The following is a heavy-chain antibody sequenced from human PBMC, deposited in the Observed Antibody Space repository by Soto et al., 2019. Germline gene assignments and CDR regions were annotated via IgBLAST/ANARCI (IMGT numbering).Heavy chain of an antibody. V-gene: IGHV4-34*01. D-gene: IGHD5-12*01. CDR1: GGSFSGYY. J-gene: IGHJ4*02. Sequence: SETLSLTCAVYGGSFSGYYWSWIRQPPGKGLEWIGEINHSGSTNYNPSLKSRVTMSVDTSKNQFSLKLSSVTAADTAVYYCARDGYGYNSPFDYWGQGTLVTVSS. CDR2: INHSGST. CDR3: ARDGYGYNSPFDY.